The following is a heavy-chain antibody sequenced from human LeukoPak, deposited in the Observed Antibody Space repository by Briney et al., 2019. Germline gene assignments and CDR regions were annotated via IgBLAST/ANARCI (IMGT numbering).Heavy chain of an antibody. D-gene: IGHD6-13*01. CDR2: ISYDGSNK. Sequence: PGGSLRLSCAAYGFTFSSYGMHWVRQAPGKGLEWVAVISYDGSNKYYADSVKGRFTISRDNSKNTLYLQMNSLRAEDTAGYYCAKDKGIAAAGTDFDYWGQGTLVTVSS. J-gene: IGHJ4*02. V-gene: IGHV3-30*18. CDR3: AKDKGIAAAGTDFDY. CDR1: GFTFSSYG.